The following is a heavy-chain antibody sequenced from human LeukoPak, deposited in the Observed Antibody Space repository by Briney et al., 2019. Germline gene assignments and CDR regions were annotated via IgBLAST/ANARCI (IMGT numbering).Heavy chain of an antibody. D-gene: IGHD3-22*01. Sequence: SETLSLTCTVSGGPISRYYWSWIRQPPGKGLEWIGYIYYSGSTNYNPSLKSRVTISVDTSKNQFSLKLSSVTAADTAVYYCARAAGDSSGYFGIGFDYWGQGTLVTVSS. J-gene: IGHJ4*02. CDR2: IYYSGST. CDR1: GGPISRYY. V-gene: IGHV4-59*01. CDR3: ARAAGDSSGYFGIGFDY.